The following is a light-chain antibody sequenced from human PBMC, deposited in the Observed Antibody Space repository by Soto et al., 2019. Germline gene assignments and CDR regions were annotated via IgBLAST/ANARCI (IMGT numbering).Light chain of an antibody. J-gene: IGKJ1*01. CDR3: QKYDDYPWT. CDR1: QVISSW. CDR2: SAS. V-gene: IGKV1-5*03. Sequence: IQMTQSPSSVSAAVGYRVTITCRSSQVISSWLAWYQQRPGTAPKLLICSASSLESGAPSRFSGTGSGTEFTLTISSLQTDAFATYYCQKYDDYPWTLGQGAKVDI.